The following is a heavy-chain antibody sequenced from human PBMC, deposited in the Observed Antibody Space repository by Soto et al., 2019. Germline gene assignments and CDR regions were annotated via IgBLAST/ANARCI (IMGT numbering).Heavy chain of an antibody. V-gene: IGHV1-18*01. CDR2: ISTDNGNT. CDR1: CYRIAGSG. Sequence: AAGKLSSKDSCYRIAGSGTIWVLQSPGQGLEWMGWISTDNGNTKYAQHLQGRVSMTTDTSTSTAYMDLRSLRFDDTAVYYCARDPGITTFGVYSMYYYARVVWS. CDR3: ARDPGITTFGVYSMYYYARVV. J-gene: IGHJ6*02. D-gene: IGHD3-10*02.